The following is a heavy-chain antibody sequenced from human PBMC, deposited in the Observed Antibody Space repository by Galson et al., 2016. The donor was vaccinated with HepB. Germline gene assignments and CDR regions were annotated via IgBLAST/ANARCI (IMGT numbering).Heavy chain of an antibody. V-gene: IGHV3-23*01. CDR1: GFTFNNYA. CDR3: AKDRGIGYSYGYSSEYYGMNV. CDR2: ISGSGGYT. D-gene: IGHD5-18*01. Sequence: SLRLSCAASGFTFNNYAMNWVHQAPGKGLEWVSAISGSGGYTYYAGSVKGRFTISRVNSKNTLYLQMDRLRVEDTAVYYCAKDRGIGYSYGYSSEYYGMNVWGPGTTVTVSS. J-gene: IGHJ6*02.